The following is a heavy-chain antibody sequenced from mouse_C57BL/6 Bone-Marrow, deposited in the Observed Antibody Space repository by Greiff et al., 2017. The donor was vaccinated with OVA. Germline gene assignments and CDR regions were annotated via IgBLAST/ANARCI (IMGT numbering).Heavy chain of an antibody. CDR3: ARHGYYGSRYYAMDY. D-gene: IGHD1-1*01. Sequence: EVKVVESGGGLVQPGGSLKLSCAASGFTFSDYGMAWVRQAPRKGPEWVAFISNLAYSIYYADTVTGRFTISRENAKNTLYLEMSSLRSEDTAMYYCARHGYYGSRYYAMDYWGQGTSVTVSS. CDR2: ISNLAYSI. J-gene: IGHJ4*01. V-gene: IGHV5-15*01. CDR1: GFTFSDYG.